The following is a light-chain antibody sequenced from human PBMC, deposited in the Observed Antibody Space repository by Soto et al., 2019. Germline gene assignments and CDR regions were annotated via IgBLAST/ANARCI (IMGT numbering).Light chain of an antibody. Sequence: QSALTQPPSASGSPGQSVTISCTGTSSDVGAYNYVSWYQQYPGKAPKLMIYEVNKRPSGVPDRFSVSKSGKTASLTVSGLQPEDEADYQFASYAGSNIWVFGGGTKVTVL. CDR3: ASYAGSNIWV. J-gene: IGLJ3*02. CDR2: EVN. V-gene: IGLV2-8*01. CDR1: SSDVGAYNY.